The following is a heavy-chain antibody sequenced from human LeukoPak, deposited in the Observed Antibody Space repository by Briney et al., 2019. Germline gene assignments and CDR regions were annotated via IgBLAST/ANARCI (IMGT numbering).Heavy chain of an antibody. Sequence: GGSLRLSCAASGFTFSSYGMHWVRQAPGKGLEWVAFIRYDGSNKYYADSVKGRFTISRDNSKNTLYLQMNSLRAEDTAVYYCAKDLHSSSWYSDYYYYMDVWGKGTTVTISS. D-gene: IGHD6-13*01. J-gene: IGHJ6*03. CDR2: IRYDGSNK. CDR3: AKDLHSSSWYSDYYYYMDV. CDR1: GFTFSSYG. V-gene: IGHV3-30*02.